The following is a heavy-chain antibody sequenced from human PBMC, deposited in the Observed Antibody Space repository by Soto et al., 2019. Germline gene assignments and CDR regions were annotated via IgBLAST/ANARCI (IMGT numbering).Heavy chain of an antibody. D-gene: IGHD3-9*01. CDR3: AREDILGVRSFDY. CDR1: GFTFSAYS. J-gene: IGHJ4*02. V-gene: IGHV3-48*02. CDR2: ISSGSKTI. Sequence: LRLSCAASGFTFSAYSVNWVRQAPGKGLEWVSYISSGSKTIYYAESVKGRFTVSRDNARNSQYLQMNSLRDEDTAVYYCAREDILGVRSFDYWGQGTLVTVSS.